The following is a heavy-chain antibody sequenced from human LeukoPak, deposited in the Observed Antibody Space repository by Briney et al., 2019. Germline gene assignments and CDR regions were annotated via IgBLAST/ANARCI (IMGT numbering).Heavy chain of an antibody. V-gene: IGHV4-59*08. CDR3: ASLGGTFDY. J-gene: IGHJ4*02. D-gene: IGHD3-16*01. CDR2: SHYSGST. Sequence: PSETLSLTCTVSGDSISSYYWSWIQQPPGKGLEWIGYSHYSGSTSYNPSLKSRITISVDTSKNQFSLKLSSVTAADTAVYYCASLGGTFDYWGQGTLVTVSS. CDR1: GDSISSYY.